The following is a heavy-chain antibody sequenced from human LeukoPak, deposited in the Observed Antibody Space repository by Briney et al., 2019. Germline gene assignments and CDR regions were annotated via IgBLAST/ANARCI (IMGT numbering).Heavy chain of an antibody. D-gene: IGHD2-2*01. CDR2: IYHSGSA. V-gene: IGHV4-38-2*02. J-gene: IGHJ5*02. Sequence: SETLSLTCGVSGYSISSGYQWAWIRQSPGKGLEWIGSIYHSGSAHYNPSLRSRVTISVETSKNQFSLNMYSVTAADTAVYYCARDPRWLTPDCTSTSCYENYFDPWGQGTLVTVSS. CDR3: ARDPRWLTPDCTSTSCYENYFDP. CDR1: GYSISSGYQ.